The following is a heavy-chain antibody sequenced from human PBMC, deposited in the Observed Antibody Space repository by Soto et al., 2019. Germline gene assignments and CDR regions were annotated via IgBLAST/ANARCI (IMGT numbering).Heavy chain of an antibody. CDR1: GLTLSSYE. V-gene: IGHV3-48*03. D-gene: IGHD4-17*01. CDR2: ISSSGSTI. Sequence: GGSLRLSCAASGLTLSSYEMNWVRQAPGMGREWVSYISSSGSTIYYADSVKGRFTISRENAKNSLYLQMNSLRAEDSAVYYCARDRIDRYGGTFYVPFDYWGQGTLVTVSS. CDR3: ARDRIDRYGGTFYVPFDY. J-gene: IGHJ4*02.